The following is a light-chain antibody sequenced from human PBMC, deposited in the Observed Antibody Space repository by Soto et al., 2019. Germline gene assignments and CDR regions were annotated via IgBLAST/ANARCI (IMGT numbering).Light chain of an antibody. CDR2: GTS. V-gene: IGKV3-20*01. CDR3: HLYGTLVIT. CDR1: QSVSSST. Sequence: EIVLTQSPGTLSLSPGERATLSCRTSQSVSSSTLAWYQQKPGQAPRLLIYGTSTRATGIPDRFSGSGSGTDFTLTISRLESEDFAVYYCHLYGTLVITFGPVSKVDLK. J-gene: IGKJ3*01.